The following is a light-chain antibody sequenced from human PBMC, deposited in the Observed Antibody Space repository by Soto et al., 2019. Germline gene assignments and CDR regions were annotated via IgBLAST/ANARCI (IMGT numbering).Light chain of an antibody. Sequence: EIQMTQSPSSLSASVGDRVTITCRASQNININLNWYQQKPGKAPKLLIYVASTLQSGVPSRFSGSGSGTDFTLTISSLQPEDSATYYCQQSYSTPPDTFGRGTKVEIK. CDR3: QQSYSTPPDT. V-gene: IGKV1-39*01. J-gene: IGKJ2*01. CDR1: QNININ. CDR2: VAS.